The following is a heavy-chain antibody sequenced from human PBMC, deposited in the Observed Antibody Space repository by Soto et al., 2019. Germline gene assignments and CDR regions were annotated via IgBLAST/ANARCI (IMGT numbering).Heavy chain of an antibody. D-gene: IGHD2-2*03. V-gene: IGHV1-69*13. J-gene: IGHJ6*02. CDR1: GGTFSSHA. Sequence: GASVQVSCKASGGTFSSHAISWVRQAPGRGLEWMGGSIPIFGTTNYAQNFRARVTITADDSTSTAYMELSSLTSEDTAVYYCGSVGYCSSTNCLFYSYHYGMDVWGQGTLVTVSS. CDR2: SIPIFGTT. CDR3: GSVGYCSSTNCLFYSYHYGMDV.